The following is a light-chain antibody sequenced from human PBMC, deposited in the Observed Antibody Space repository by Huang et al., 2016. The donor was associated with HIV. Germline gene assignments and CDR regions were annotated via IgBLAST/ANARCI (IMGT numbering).Light chain of an antibody. Sequence: EIVLTQSPATLSLSPGERATLSCRASQSVSAYLAWYQQKPGQAPGLLIYGASNRATGIPARFSGRGSGTDFTLTISSLEPEDFAVYYCQQRSDWPLTFGGGTKVEIK. J-gene: IGKJ4*01. CDR2: GAS. CDR1: QSVSAY. V-gene: IGKV3-11*01. CDR3: QQRSDWPLT.